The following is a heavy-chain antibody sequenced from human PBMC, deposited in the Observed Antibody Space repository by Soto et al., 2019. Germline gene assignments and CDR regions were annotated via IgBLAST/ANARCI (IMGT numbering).Heavy chain of an antibody. V-gene: IGHV1-69*01. CDR1: GGTFSSYA. CDR3: ARAIADCSSPSCYADTQNFDY. J-gene: IGHJ4*02. D-gene: IGHD2-2*01. Sequence: QVQLVQSGAEVKKPGSSVKVSCKASGGTFSSYAISWVRQAPGQGLEWMGGIIPIFGTANYAQKFQGRVTITADESTNTAYMELSSLRTEDTAVYYCARAIADCSSPSCYADTQNFDYWGQGTLVTVSS. CDR2: IIPIFGTA.